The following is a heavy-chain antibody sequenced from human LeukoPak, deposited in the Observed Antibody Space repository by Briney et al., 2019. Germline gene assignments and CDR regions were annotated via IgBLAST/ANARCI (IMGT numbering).Heavy chain of an antibody. Sequence: GGSLRLSCAASGFTVSSNYMSWVRQAPGKGLEWVSVIYSGGSTYYADSVKGRFTISRDNSKNTLYLQMNSLRAEDTAVYYCARAGKSPYYYYYMDVWGKGTTVTDSS. CDR3: ARAGKSPYYYYYMDV. CDR2: IYSGGST. J-gene: IGHJ6*03. CDR1: GFTVSSNY. V-gene: IGHV3-53*01. D-gene: IGHD4-23*01.